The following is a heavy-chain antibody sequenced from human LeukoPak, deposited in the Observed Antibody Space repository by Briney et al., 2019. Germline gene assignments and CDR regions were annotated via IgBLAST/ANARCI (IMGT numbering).Heavy chain of an antibody. V-gene: IGHV3-64*01. J-gene: IGHJ4*02. CDR2: ISSNGGST. CDR1: GFTFSSYA. D-gene: IGHD1-14*01. Sequence: GGSLRLSCAASGFTFSSYAMHWVRQAPGKGLEYVSAISSNGGSTYYANSVKGRFTISRDNSKNTLYLQMGSLRAEDMAVYYCARVSRTVNYFDYWGQGTLVTASS. CDR3: ARVSRTVNYFDY.